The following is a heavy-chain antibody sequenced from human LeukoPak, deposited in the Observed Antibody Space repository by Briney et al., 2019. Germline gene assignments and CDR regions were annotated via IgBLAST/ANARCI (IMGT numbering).Heavy chain of an antibody. V-gene: IGHV4-30-2*01. J-gene: IGHJ5*02. CDR3: ARASSASPYYYDSSGYYYDNWFDP. CDR2: IYHSGST. D-gene: IGHD3-22*01. Sequence: SETLSLTCAVSGGSISSGGYSWSWIRQPPGKGLEWIEYIYHSGSTNYNPSLKSRVTISVDTSKNQFSLKLSSVTAADTAVYYCARASSASPYYYDSSGYYYDNWFDPWGQGTLVTVSS. CDR1: GGSISSGGYS.